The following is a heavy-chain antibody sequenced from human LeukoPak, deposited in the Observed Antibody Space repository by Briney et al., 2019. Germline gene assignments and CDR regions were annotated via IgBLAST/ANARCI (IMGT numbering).Heavy chain of an antibody. Sequence: GASLQISCKGSGYSFTSYWIGWVRQIPGKGLEWMGIIYPGDSDTRYSPSFQGQVTISADKSISTAYLQWSSLKASDTAMYYCARLLGPPYSSSWLPLGYWGQGTLVTVSS. V-gene: IGHV5-51*01. CDR3: ARLLGPPYSSSWLPLGY. J-gene: IGHJ4*02. CDR1: GYSFTSYW. CDR2: IYPGDSDT. D-gene: IGHD6-13*01.